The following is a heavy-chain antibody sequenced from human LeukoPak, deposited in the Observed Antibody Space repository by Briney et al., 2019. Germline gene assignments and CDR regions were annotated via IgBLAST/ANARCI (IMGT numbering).Heavy chain of an antibody. Sequence: GGSLRLSCAASGFTFSSYGMHWVRQAPGKGLEWVAFIRYDGSNKYYADSVKGRFTISRDNSKNTLYLQMNSLRAEDTAVYYCARDPGLQPQYYFDYWGQGTLVTVSS. J-gene: IGHJ4*02. CDR2: IRYDGSNK. CDR3: ARDPGLQPQYYFDY. CDR1: GFTFSSYG. D-gene: IGHD4-11*01. V-gene: IGHV3-30*02.